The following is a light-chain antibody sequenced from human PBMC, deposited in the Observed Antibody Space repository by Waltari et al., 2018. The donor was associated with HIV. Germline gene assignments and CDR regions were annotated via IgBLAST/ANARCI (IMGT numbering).Light chain of an antibody. Sequence: DIVMTQSPDSLSVSLGEGATIRCNSSQNLFKSSNKKNHLSGYQQRPRQPPKLIISWASTRESGVPDRFSGSGYGTDFILTISGLQAEDVAVYYCQQYYNLLPTFGPGTKVDIK. CDR2: WAS. CDR1: QNLFKSSNKKNH. CDR3: QQYYNLLPT. V-gene: IGKV4-1*01. J-gene: IGKJ3*01.